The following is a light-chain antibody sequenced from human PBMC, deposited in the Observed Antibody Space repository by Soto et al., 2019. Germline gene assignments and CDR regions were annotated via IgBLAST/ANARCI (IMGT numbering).Light chain of an antibody. Sequence: QSVLTQPASVSGSPGQSITISCTGASSDVGGYNYVSWYQQHPGKAPELMIYEVSDRPSGVSNRFSGSKSGNTASLTISGLQAEDEADYYCSSYTITSTYVFGTGTKVTVL. CDR2: EVS. CDR3: SSYTITSTYV. CDR1: SSDVGGYNY. V-gene: IGLV2-14*01. J-gene: IGLJ1*01.